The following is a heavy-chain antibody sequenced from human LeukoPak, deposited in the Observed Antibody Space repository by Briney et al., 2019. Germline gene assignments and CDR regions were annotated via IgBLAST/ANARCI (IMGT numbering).Heavy chain of an antibody. Sequence: SETMSLTCAVSSYSISSGYYWAWIRQPPGKGLEWIGTIYHSGRTYYNPSLKSRVTMSVDTSKNQFSLRLSSVTAADTALYYCARHPDYWGQGTLVTVSS. V-gene: IGHV4-38-2*01. J-gene: IGHJ4*02. CDR2: IYHSGRT. CDR1: SYSISSGYY. CDR3: ARHPDY.